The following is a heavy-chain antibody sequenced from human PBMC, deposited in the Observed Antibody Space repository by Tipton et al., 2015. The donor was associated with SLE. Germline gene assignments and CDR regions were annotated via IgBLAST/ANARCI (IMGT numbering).Heavy chain of an antibody. CDR2: INHSGST. D-gene: IGHD6-19*01. V-gene: IGHV4-34*01. CDR3: ARRAVALNPFDY. CDR1: CGSFIGYY. Sequence: TLSLTCAVYCGSFIGYYWSWIRQPPGKGLDWIVEINHSGSTNYNPSLNSQVTISVDTSKNQFSLKLSSVTAADTAVYYCARRAVALNPFDYWGQGTLVTVSS. J-gene: IGHJ4*02.